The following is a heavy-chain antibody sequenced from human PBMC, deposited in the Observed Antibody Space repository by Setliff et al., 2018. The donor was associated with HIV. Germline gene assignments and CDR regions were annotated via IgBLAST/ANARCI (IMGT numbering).Heavy chain of an antibody. CDR1: GGSISSYY. CDR3: AKLENGDEGGYVDV. Sequence: SETLSLTCTVSGGSISSYYWSWIRQSPGRGLEWIGSIDNSGHIHYNPSLKSRVTISVDSSKNQFFLRLSSVTAADTAVYYCAKLENGDEGGYVDVWGKGTTVTAP. CDR2: IDNSGHI. V-gene: IGHV4-39*01. D-gene: IGHD2-21*02. J-gene: IGHJ6*03.